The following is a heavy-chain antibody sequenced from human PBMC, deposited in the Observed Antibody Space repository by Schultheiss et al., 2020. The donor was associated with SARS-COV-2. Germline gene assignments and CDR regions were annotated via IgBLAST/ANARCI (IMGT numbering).Heavy chain of an antibody. Sequence: SETLSLTCAVSGGSISSSNWWSWVRQPPGKGLEWIGEIYHSGSTNYNPSLKSRVTISVDKSKNQFSLKLSSVTAADTAVYYCARDLRYCSGGSCYSDWDAFDIWGQGTMVTVSS. CDR2: IYHSGST. D-gene: IGHD2-15*01. CDR1: GGSISSSNW. J-gene: IGHJ3*02. V-gene: IGHV4-4*02. CDR3: ARDLRYCSGGSCYSDWDAFDI.